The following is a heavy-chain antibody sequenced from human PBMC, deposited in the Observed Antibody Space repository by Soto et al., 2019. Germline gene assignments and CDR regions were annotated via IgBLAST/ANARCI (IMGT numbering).Heavy chain of an antibody. Sequence: SETLSLTCTVSGGSISSSSYYWGWIRQPPGKGLEWIGSIYYSGSTYYNPSLKSRVTISVDTSKNQFSLKLSSVTAADTAVYYCARDWGMDVWGQGTTVTVSS. V-gene: IGHV4-39*01. J-gene: IGHJ6*02. D-gene: IGHD2-21*01. CDR3: ARDWGMDV. CDR1: GGSISSSSYY. CDR2: IYYSGST.